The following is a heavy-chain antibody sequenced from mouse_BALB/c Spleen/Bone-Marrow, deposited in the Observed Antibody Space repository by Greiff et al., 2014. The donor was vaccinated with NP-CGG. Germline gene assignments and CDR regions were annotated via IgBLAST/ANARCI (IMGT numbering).Heavy chain of an antibody. CDR1: GFTFSTYA. CDR3: ARDGYGSSD. V-gene: IGHV5-9-4*01. Sequence: VQLKQSGGVLVKPGGSLKLSCAASGFTFSTYAMSWVRQSPEKRLEWVAEISSGGSYTYYPDTAAGRFTISRDNAKNTLYLEMSSLRSEDTAMYYCARDGYGSSDWGQGTLVTVSA. D-gene: IGHD1-1*01. J-gene: IGHJ3*01. CDR2: ISSGGSYT.